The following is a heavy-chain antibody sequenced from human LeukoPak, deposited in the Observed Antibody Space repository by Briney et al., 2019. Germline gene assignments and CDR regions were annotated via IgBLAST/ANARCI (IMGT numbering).Heavy chain of an antibody. D-gene: IGHD3-16*02. CDR3: AKDIDRAVIPKGFDY. V-gene: IGHV3-9*03. Sequence: GGSLRLSCAASGFTFDDYAMHWVRQAPGKGLEWVLGISWNSGSIGYADSVKGRFIISRDNAKNSLYLQMNSLRAEDMALYYCAKDIDRAVIPKGFDYWGQGTLVTVSS. CDR1: GFTFDDYA. CDR2: ISWNSGSI. J-gene: IGHJ4*02.